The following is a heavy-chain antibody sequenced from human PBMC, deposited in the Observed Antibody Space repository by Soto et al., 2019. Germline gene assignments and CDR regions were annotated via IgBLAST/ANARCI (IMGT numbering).Heavy chain of an antibody. CDR2: ISGSGGST. D-gene: IGHD2-15*01. CDR1: GLTFTSYA. J-gene: IGHJ6*02. CDR3: ARVQCTGGSCFSSYYYYYGMDV. Sequence: GGSLRLSCAASGLTFTSYAMSWVRQATGKGLEWVSAISGSGGSTYYADSVKGRFTISRDNSKNTVYLQMNSLRAEDTAVYYCARVQCTGGSCFSSYYYYYGMDVWGQGTTVTVSS. V-gene: IGHV3-23*01.